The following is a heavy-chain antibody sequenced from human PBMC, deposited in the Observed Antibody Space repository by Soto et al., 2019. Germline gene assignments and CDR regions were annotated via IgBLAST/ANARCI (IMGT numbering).Heavy chain of an antibody. CDR1: GGSISSYY. Sequence: SETLSLTCTVSGGSISSYYWSWIRQPPGKGLEWIGYIYYSGSTNYDPSLKSRVTISVDTSKNQFSLKLSSVTAADTAVYYCARLDSSGYYYYYYGMDVWGQGTTVTVSS. J-gene: IGHJ6*02. V-gene: IGHV4-59*01. CDR2: IYYSGST. D-gene: IGHD3-22*01. CDR3: ARLDSSGYYYYYYGMDV.